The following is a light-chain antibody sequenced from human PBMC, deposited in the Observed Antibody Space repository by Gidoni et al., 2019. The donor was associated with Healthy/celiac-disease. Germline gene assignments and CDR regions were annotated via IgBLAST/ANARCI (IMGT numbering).Light chain of an antibody. CDR1: QSVSSY. CDR3: QQRSNWPPGSYT. CDR2: DAS. V-gene: IGKV3-11*01. Sequence: EIVLTQSPATLSLSPGDRATLSCRASQSVSSYLAWYQQKPGQAPRLLIYDASNRATGIPARFSGSGSGTDFTLTISSLEPEDFAVYYCQQRSNWPPGSYTFGQGTKLEIK. J-gene: IGKJ2*01.